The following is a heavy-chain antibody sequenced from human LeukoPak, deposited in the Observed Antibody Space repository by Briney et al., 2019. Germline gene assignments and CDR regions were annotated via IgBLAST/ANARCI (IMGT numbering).Heavy chain of an antibody. CDR3: AKDAAITMVRGVYFDY. Sequence: PGGSLRLSCAASGFTFSSYGMSWVRQAPGKGLEWVAFIRYDGSNKYYADSVKGRFTISRDNSKNTLYLQMNSLRAEDTAVYYCAKDAAITMVRGVYFDYWGQGTLVTVPS. CDR1: GFTFSSYG. V-gene: IGHV3-30*02. CDR2: IRYDGSNK. J-gene: IGHJ4*02. D-gene: IGHD3-10*01.